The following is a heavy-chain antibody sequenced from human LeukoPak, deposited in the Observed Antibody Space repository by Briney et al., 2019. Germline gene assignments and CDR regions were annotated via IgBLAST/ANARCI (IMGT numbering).Heavy chain of an antibody. J-gene: IGHJ3*02. D-gene: IGHD6-19*01. Sequence: SETLSLTCTVSGDSISSGTYYWIWIRQPAGKGLEWIGRIYTSGSTNYNPSLKSRVTISVDTSKNQFSLKLSSVTAADTAVYYCAKSIAVAVYAFDIWGQGTMVTVSS. CDR1: GDSISSGTYY. CDR3: AKSIAVAVYAFDI. CDR2: IYTSGST. V-gene: IGHV4-61*02.